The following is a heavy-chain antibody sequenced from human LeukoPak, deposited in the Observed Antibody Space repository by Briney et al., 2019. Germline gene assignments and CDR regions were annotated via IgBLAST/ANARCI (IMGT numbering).Heavy chain of an antibody. D-gene: IGHD3-22*01. Sequence: SVKVSCKASGGTFSSYAISWVRQAPGQGLEWMGGIIPIFGTANYAQKFQGRVTITADESTSAAYMELSSLRSEDTAVYYCARDSYYDSSGYYSDYWGQGSLVTVSS. CDR2: IIPIFGTA. V-gene: IGHV1-69*13. J-gene: IGHJ4*02. CDR1: GGTFSSYA. CDR3: ARDSYYDSSGYYSDY.